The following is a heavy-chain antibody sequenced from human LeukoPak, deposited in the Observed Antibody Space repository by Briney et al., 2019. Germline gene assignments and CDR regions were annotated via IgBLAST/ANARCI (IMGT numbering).Heavy chain of an antibody. Sequence: PGGSLRLSCAASGFTFSNAWMSWVRQAPGKGLEWVGRIKSKTDGGTTDYAAPVKGRFTISRDDSKNTLYLQMNSLKTEDTAVYYCTTYSMGGSYEVLDYWGQGTLVTVSS. V-gene: IGHV3-15*01. J-gene: IGHJ4*02. CDR3: TTYSMGGSYEVLDY. CDR1: GFTFSNAW. D-gene: IGHD1-26*01. CDR2: IKSKTDGGTT.